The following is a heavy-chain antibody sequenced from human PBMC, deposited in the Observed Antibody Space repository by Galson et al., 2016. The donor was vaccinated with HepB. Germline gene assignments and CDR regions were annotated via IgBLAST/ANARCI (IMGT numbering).Heavy chain of an antibody. CDR2: IESKTDGETT. J-gene: IGHJ4*02. CDR3: TTGLEWWEGFDY. Sequence: SLRPSCAASGFIFHNAWMSWVRQAPGKGLEWVGRIESKTDGETTDYAAPVKGRFTISRDDSRDTLYLQMNSLKIEDTGVYYCTTGLEWWEGFDYWGQGTLATVSS. CDR1: GFIFHNAW. V-gene: IGHV3-15*04. D-gene: IGHD2-15*01.